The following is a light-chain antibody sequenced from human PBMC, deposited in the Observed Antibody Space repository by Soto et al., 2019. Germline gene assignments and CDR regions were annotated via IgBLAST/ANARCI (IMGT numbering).Light chain of an antibody. CDR2: AAS. CDR3: RMTYSPPPR. Sequence: NECRSTLSASHEDRVIITSRASQSISHWLAWYQQKPGKAPKLLIYAASSLQSGVPSRFSGSGSGTDFTLTISSLKPQAIATYCRRMTYSPPPRFGHWT. V-gene: IGKV1-39*01. J-gene: IGKJ2*01. CDR1: QSISHW.